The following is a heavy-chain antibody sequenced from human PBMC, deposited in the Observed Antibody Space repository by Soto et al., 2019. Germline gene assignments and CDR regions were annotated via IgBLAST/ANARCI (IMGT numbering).Heavy chain of an antibody. CDR3: ASRDPGTSVDY. D-gene: IGHD1-7*01. V-gene: IGHV4-4*02. CDR1: GGSFTSNNW. CDR2: IYRTGST. Sequence: PSETLSLTCAVSGGSFTSNNWRTWVRQPPGQGLEWIGEIYRTGSTNYNPSLKSRVTISLDKSENQFSPKVTSLTAADTAVYYCASRDPGTSVDYWGQGTLVTVSS. J-gene: IGHJ4*02.